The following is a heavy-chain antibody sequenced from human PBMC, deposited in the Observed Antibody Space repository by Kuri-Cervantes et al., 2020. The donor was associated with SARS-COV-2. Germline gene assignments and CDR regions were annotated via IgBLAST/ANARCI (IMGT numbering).Heavy chain of an antibody. V-gene: IGHV3-23*01. CDR2: ISGSGGST. CDR3: AKLGSRRHYED. D-gene: IGHD4-17*01. CDR1: GGSFSGYY. J-gene: IGHJ4*02. Sequence: GGSLRLSCAVYGGSFSGYYWSWIRQPPGKGLEWVSAISGSGGSTYYADSVKGRFTISRDNSKNTLYLQMNSLRAEDTAVYYCAKLGSRRHYEDWGQGTLVTVSS.